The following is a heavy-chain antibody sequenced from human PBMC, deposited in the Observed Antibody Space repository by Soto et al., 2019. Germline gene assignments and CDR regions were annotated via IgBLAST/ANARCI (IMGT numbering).Heavy chain of an antibody. CDR3: ARGRRGVQSGCYTIFGVVTTYFDY. D-gene: IGHD3-3*01. CDR1: GYTFTGYY. V-gene: IGHV1-2*04. Sequence: ASVKVSCKASGYTFTGYYMHWVRQAPGQGLEWMGWINPNSGGTNYAQKFQGWVTMTRDTSISTAYMELSRLRSDDTAVYYCARGRRGVQSGCYTIFGVVTTYFDYWGPGPXVTVSS. CDR2: INPNSGGT. J-gene: IGHJ4*02.